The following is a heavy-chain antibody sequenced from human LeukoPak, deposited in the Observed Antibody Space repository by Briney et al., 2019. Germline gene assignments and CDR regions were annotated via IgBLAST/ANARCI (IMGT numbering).Heavy chain of an antibody. CDR3: ARGPSYCSSTSCPHDY. CDR2: ISYDGSNK. V-gene: IGHV3-30-3*01. D-gene: IGHD2-2*01. J-gene: IGHJ4*02. CDR1: GFTFSSYA. Sequence: PGGSLRLSCAASGFTFSSYAMHWVRQAPGKGLEWVAVISYDGSNKYYADSVKGRFTISRDNSKNTLYLQMNSLRAEDTAVYYCARGPSYCSSTSCPHDYWGQGTLVTVSS.